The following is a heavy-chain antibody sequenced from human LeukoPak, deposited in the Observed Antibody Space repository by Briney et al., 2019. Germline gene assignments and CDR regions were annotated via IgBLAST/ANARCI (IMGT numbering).Heavy chain of an antibody. Sequence: ASVKVSCKASGYTFTSYGISWVRQATGQGLEWMGWMNPNSGNTGYAQKFQGRVTMTRNTSISTAYMELSSLRSEDTAVYYCARDVLLWFGEFKYYYYGMDVWGQGTTVTVSS. CDR1: GYTFTSYG. J-gene: IGHJ6*02. CDR3: ARDVLLWFGEFKYYYYGMDV. V-gene: IGHV1-8*02. D-gene: IGHD3-10*01. CDR2: MNPNSGNT.